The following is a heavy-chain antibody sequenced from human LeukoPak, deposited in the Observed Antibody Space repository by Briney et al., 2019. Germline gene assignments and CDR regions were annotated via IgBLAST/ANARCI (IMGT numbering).Heavy chain of an antibody. CDR1: GYTFTGYY. V-gene: IGHV1-2*06. D-gene: IGHD3-22*01. J-gene: IGHJ4*02. Sequence: GASVKVSCKASGYTFTGYYMHWLRQAPGQGVEWMGRINPNSGGTNYAQKFQGRVTMPRDTSISTAYMELSRLRSDDTAVYYCARTGFLSDSSGYHLGYWGQGTPVTVSS. CDR3: ARTGFLSDSSGYHLGY. CDR2: INPNSGGT.